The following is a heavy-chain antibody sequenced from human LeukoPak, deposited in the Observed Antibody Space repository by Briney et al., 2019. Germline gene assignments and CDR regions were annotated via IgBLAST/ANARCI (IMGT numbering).Heavy chain of an antibody. CDR3: ARWPMTNLAFDV. Sequence: PSETLSLTCAVYGGSFSGYYWSWIRQPPGKGLEWIGEINHSGSTNYNPSLKSRVTISVDTSKNQFSLKLSSVTAADTAVYFCARWPMTNLAFDVWGQGTMVTVSS. CDR1: GGSFSGYY. D-gene: IGHD3-22*01. CDR2: INHSGST. V-gene: IGHV4-34*01. J-gene: IGHJ3*01.